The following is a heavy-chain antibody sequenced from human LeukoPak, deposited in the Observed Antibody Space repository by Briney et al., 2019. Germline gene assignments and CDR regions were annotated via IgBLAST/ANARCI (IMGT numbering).Heavy chain of an antibody. Sequence: GRSLRLSCGDSTFDFSDYGMHWVRQAPGKGLEWLALISYDGRTKFYADSLKGRFTISRDNSKNTLYLQMNSLRAEDTAVYYCAKRSGNSSGWYYFDYWGQGTLVTVSS. J-gene: IGHJ4*02. CDR2: ISYDGRTK. CDR1: TFDFSDYG. CDR3: AKRSGNSSGWYYFDY. V-gene: IGHV3-30*18. D-gene: IGHD6-19*01.